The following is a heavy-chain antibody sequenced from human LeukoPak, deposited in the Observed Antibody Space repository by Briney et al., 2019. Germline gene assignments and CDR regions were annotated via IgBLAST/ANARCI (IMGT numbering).Heavy chain of an antibody. J-gene: IGHJ4*02. CDR1: GGSFSGYY. D-gene: IGHD3-22*01. V-gene: IGHV4-59*01. CDR2: IYYSGST. CDR3: ARDRGYYDSSGYDY. Sequence: SETLSLTCAVSGGSFSGYYWSRIRQPPGKGLEWIGYIYYSGSTNYNPSLKSRVTISVDTSKNQFSLKLSSVTAADTAVYYCARDRGYYDSSGYDYWGQGTLVTVSS.